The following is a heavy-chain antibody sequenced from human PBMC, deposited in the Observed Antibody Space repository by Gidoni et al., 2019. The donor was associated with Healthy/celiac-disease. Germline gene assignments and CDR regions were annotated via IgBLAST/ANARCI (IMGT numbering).Heavy chain of an antibody. CDR2: ISYDGSNK. V-gene: IGHV3-30*03. J-gene: IGHJ3*02. D-gene: IGHD2-2*01. Sequence: QVQLVESGGGVVQPGRSLRLSCAASGVTFSSYGMHWVRQAPGKGLEWVAVISYDGSNKYYADSVKGRFTISRDNSKNTLYLQMNSLRAEDTAVYYCASQAVWGPAAMQGAFDIWGQGTMVTVSS. CDR1: GVTFSSYG. CDR3: ASQAVWGPAAMQGAFDI.